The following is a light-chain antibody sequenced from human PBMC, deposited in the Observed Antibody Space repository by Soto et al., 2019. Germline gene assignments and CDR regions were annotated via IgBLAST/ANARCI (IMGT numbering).Light chain of an antibody. V-gene: IGKV1-33*01. CDR3: QQYDNLPLI. J-gene: IGKJ5*01. Sequence: IQMTQSPSSLSASVGDRVTIACQASQDISNYLHWYQQKPGKAPKLLIYDASSLETGVPSRFSGSGSGTDFTFTISSLQPEDFATYYCQQYDNLPLIFGQGTRLEIK. CDR2: DAS. CDR1: QDISNY.